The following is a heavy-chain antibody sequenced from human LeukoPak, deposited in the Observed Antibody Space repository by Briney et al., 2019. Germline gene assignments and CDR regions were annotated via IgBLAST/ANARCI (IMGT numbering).Heavy chain of an antibody. V-gene: IGHV1-2*02. Sequence: AASVKVSCKASGYTFTGYYMHWVRQAPGQGLEWMGWIDPNSGGTNCAQKFQGRVTMTRDTSTSTVYMELSSLRSDDTAVYYCARGGYYDSSGTLDPWGQGTLVTVSS. CDR1: GYTFTGYY. J-gene: IGHJ5*02. CDR2: IDPNSGGT. D-gene: IGHD3-22*01. CDR3: ARGGYYDSSGTLDP.